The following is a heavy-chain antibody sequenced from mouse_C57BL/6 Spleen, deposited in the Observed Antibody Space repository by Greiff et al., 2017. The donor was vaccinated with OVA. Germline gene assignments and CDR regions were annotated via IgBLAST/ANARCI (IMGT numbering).Heavy chain of an antibody. CDR3: ARIYYGYDAGFAY. CDR1: GYTFTDYN. J-gene: IGHJ3*01. CDR2: INPNNGGT. Sequence: VQLQQSGPELVKPGASVKIPCKASGYTFTDYNMDWVKQSHGKSLEWIGDINPNNGGTIYNQKFKGKATLTVDKSSSTAYMELRSLTSEDTAVYYCARIYYGYDAGFAYWGQGTLVTVSA. V-gene: IGHV1-18*01. D-gene: IGHD2-2*01.